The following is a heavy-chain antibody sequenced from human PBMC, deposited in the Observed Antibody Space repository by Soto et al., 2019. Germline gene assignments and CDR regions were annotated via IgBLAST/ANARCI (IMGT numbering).Heavy chain of an antibody. CDR2: IYYTGTS. CDR3: ARALSTNEGWFDP. CDR1: GASVSSGSYY. Sequence: QVELQESGPGLVKPSETLSLTCKVSGASVSSGSYYWSWIRQPPGKGLEWIGYIYYTGTSDYNPSLKSRVTISIDTSKNQISLNLNSVTAADTDVYYCARALSTNEGWFDPWGQGRLVTVSS. J-gene: IGHJ5*02. D-gene: IGHD2-8*01. V-gene: IGHV4-61*01.